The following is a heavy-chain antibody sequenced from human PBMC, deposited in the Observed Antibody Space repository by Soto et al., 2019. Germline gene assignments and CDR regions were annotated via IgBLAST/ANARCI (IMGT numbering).Heavy chain of an antibody. CDR1: GFTFKNVW. D-gene: IGHD3-3*01. J-gene: IGHJ4*02. CDR3: NAYCDFWGGHTPL. CDR2: IKSKADGETI. V-gene: IGHV3-15*07. Sequence: EVQLVESGGGLVQPGGSLGLSCAASGFTFKNVWMHWVRQAPGKGLEWVGRIKSKADGETIDYAEPVKGRFTISRDDSKNTLYLQMNNLKTEDTAVYYCNAYCDFWGGHTPLWGQGTLVAVSS.